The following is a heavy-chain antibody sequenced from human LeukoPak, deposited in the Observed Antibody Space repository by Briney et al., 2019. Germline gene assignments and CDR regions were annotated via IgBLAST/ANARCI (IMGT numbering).Heavy chain of an antibody. CDR2: ISPTSAYI. Sequence: GGSLRLSCAATGFTLSGHSMNWVRQAPGKGLDCVSSISPTSAYIYYQDSVKGRFTISRDDAKNSLYLQMNSLRAEDTAVYYCATYSSLNRREFQYWGQGTLLTVSS. V-gene: IGHV3-21*01. J-gene: IGHJ1*01. CDR1: GFTLSGHS. D-gene: IGHD3-22*01. CDR3: ATYSSLNRREFQY.